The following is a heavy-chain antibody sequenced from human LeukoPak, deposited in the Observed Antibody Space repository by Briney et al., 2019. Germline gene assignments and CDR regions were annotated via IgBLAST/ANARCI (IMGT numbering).Heavy chain of an antibody. D-gene: IGHD3-10*01. V-gene: IGHV4-59*01. Sequence: SETLSLTCTVSGGSISSYYWSWIRQPPGKGLEWIGYIYYSGGTDYNPSLKSRVTISVDTSKNQFSLKLSSVTAADTAVYYCARGYYGSGSPSWFDPWGQGTLVTVSS. CDR1: GGSISSYY. CDR3: ARGYYGSGSPSWFDP. J-gene: IGHJ5*02. CDR2: IYYSGGT.